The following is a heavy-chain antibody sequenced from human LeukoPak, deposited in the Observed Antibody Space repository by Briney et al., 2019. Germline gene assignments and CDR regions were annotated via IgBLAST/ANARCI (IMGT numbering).Heavy chain of an antibody. J-gene: IGHJ4*02. CDR1: GYSFTDYY. Sequence: GASVKVSCKTSGYSFTDYYMHWVRQAPGQGLEWMGWINPNSGGTNYAQKFQGRVTMTRDTSISTAYMELSRLRPDDTAVYYCASSRISGSYFFYWGQGTLVTVSS. D-gene: IGHD1-26*01. CDR3: ASSRISGSYFFY. V-gene: IGHV1-2*02. CDR2: INPNSGGT.